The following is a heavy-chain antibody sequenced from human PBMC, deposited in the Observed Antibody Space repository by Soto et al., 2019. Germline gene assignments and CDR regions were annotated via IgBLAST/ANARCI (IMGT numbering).Heavy chain of an antibody. CDR1: GFTFSSYG. J-gene: IGHJ4*02. CDR3: ANPYSSSWYG. V-gene: IGHV3-30*18. CDR2: ISYDGSNK. Sequence: QVQLVESGGGVVQPGRSLRLSCAASGFTFSSYGMHWVRQAPGKGLEWVAVISYDGSNKYYADSVKGRFTISRDNSKNTLYLQMNSLRAEDTAVYYCANPYSSSWYGWGQGTLVTVSS. D-gene: IGHD6-13*01.